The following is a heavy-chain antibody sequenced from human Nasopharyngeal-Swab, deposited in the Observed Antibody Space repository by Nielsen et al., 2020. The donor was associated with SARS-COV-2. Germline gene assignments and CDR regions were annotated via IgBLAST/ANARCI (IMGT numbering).Heavy chain of an antibody. CDR3: AREDTAMGEIFDY. J-gene: IGHJ4*02. Sequence: SETLSFTCAVYGGSFSGYYWSWIRQPPGKGLEWIGEINHSGSTNYNPSLKSRVTISVDTSKNQFSLKLSSVTAADTAVYYCAREDTAMGEIFDYWGQGTLVTVSS. V-gene: IGHV4-34*01. CDR1: GGSFSGYY. CDR2: INHSGST. D-gene: IGHD5-18*01.